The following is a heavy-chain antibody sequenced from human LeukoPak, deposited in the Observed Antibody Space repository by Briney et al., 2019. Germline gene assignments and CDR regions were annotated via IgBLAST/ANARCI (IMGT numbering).Heavy chain of an antibody. V-gene: IGHV4-59*12. J-gene: IGHJ4*02. D-gene: IGHD5-18*01. CDR2: IYHSGST. CDR3: ARLDAAMLYFDY. Sequence: KPSETLSLPCTVSGGSISSFYWRWIRQPPGKALEWIGSIYHSGSTNYNPSLKSRLTISVDTSKNLFSLKLNSVSAADTAVYFCARLDAAMLYFDYWGEGTLVTVSS. CDR1: GGSISSFY.